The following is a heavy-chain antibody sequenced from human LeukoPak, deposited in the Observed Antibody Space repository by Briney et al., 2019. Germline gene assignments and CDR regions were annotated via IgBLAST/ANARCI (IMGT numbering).Heavy chain of an antibody. D-gene: IGHD3/OR15-3a*01. V-gene: IGHV3-74*01. J-gene: IGHJ4*02. CDR1: GFTFSNYW. Sequence: GGSLRLSCAASGFTFSNYWMHWVRHAPGKGLVWVSRISSDGSTTTYADSVKGRFTISRDNAKNTLYLQVDSLRGEDSAVYYCARSGASAGSTWTFDSWGQGTLVTFSS. CDR2: ISSDGSTT. CDR3: ARSGASAGSTWTFDS.